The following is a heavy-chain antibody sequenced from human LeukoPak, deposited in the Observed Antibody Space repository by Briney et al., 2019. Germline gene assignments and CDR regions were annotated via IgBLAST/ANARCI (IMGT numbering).Heavy chain of an antibody. CDR2: IYPRDGST. Sequence: ASVKVSRKASGYTFTNNYLHWVRQAPGQGLEWMGMIYPRDGSTSYAQNFQGRVTVTRDTSTTTVHMELRGLRSEDTAVYYCARDQEGFDYWGQGTVVTVSS. J-gene: IGHJ4*02. V-gene: IGHV1-46*01. CDR3: ARDQEGFDY. CDR1: GYTFTNNY.